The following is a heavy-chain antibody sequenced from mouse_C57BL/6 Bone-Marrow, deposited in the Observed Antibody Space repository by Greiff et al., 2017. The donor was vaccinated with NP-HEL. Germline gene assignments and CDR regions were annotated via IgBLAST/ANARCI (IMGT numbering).Heavy chain of an antibody. J-gene: IGHJ4*01. V-gene: IGHV5-4*01. Sequence: VQLKESGGGLVKPGGSLKLSCAASGFTFSSYAMSWVRQTPEKRLEWVATISDGGSYTYYPDNVKGRFTITRDNAKNNLYLQMSHLKSEDTAMYYCARVRYYGSSLYAMDYWGQGTSVTVSS. CDR2: ISDGGSYT. CDR1: GFTFSSYA. CDR3: ARVRYYGSSLYAMDY. D-gene: IGHD1-1*01.